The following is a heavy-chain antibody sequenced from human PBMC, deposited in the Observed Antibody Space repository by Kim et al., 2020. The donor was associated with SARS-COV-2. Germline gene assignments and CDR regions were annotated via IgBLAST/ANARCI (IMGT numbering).Heavy chain of an antibody. V-gene: IGHV3-33*01. CDR2: IWYDGSNK. Sequence: GGSLRLSCAASGFTFSSYGMHWVRQAPGKGLEWVAVIWYDGSNKYYADSVKGRFTISRDNSKNTLYLQMNSLRAEDTAVYYCARETILTGYYPGYWGQGTLVTVSS. CDR1: GFTFSSYG. CDR3: ARETILTGYYPGY. D-gene: IGHD3-9*01. J-gene: IGHJ4*02.